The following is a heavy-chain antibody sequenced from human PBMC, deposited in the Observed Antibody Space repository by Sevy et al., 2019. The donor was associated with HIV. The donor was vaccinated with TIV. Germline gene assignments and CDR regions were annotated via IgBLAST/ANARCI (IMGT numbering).Heavy chain of an antibody. D-gene: IGHD2-2*01. CDR1: GGTFSSYA. CDR3: ASQRPSSSTTRLKNNWFDP. Sequence: ASVKVSCKASGGTFSSYAISWVRQAPGQGLEWMGGIIPIFGTANYAQKFQGRVTITADESTSTAYMELSSLRSEDTAVYYCASQRPSSSTTRLKNNWFDPWGQGTLVTVSS. CDR2: IIPIFGTA. V-gene: IGHV1-69*13. J-gene: IGHJ5*02.